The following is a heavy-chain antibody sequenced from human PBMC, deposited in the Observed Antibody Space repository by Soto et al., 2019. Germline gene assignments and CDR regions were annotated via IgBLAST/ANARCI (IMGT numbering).Heavy chain of an antibody. J-gene: IGHJ4*02. CDR2: ISYDGTKT. CDR1: GFTFSIYA. CDR3: AKDRGPSRQWLIAPFDY. D-gene: IGHD6-19*01. V-gene: IGHV3-30*18. Sequence: QVQLVESGGGVVQPGRSLRVSCAASGFTFSIYAMHWVRQAPGTGLEWVAVISYDGTKTYYADSVKGRFTISRDNSKNPVYLQMTSLRDEDPAVYYCAKDRGPSRQWLIAPFDYWGQGTLVTVSP.